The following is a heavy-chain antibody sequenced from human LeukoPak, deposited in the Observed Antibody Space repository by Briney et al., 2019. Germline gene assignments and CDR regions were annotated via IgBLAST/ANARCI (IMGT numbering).Heavy chain of an antibody. Sequence: PSETLSLTCTVSGASISSYYWNWIRQPPGRGLEWIGYIYYSGSTNYNPSLKSRVTISVDTSKNQFSLKLSSVTAADTAVYYCARGESSASNWFDPWGQGTLVTVSS. J-gene: IGHJ5*02. V-gene: IGHV4-59*01. CDR2: IYYSGST. CDR3: ARGESSASNWFDP. CDR1: GASISSYY. D-gene: IGHD3-22*01.